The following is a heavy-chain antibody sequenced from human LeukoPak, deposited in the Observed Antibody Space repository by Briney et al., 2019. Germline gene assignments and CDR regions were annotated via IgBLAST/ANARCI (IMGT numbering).Heavy chain of an antibody. Sequence: PGGSLRLSCAASGFTFSSYEMNWVRQAPGKGLEWVSYIDSSGSTIHYADSVKGRFTISRDNSKNTLYLQMNSLRAEDTAVYYCAKHKGDGYNYIDYWGQGTLVTVSS. CDR2: IDSSGSTI. D-gene: IGHD5-24*01. J-gene: IGHJ4*02. CDR3: AKHKGDGYNYIDY. CDR1: GFTFSSYE. V-gene: IGHV3-48*03.